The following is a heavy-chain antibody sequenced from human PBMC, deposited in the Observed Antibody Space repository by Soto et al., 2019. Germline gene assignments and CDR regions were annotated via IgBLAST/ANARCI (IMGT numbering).Heavy chain of an antibody. J-gene: IGHJ4*02. CDR3: AKDHYGTNSIDY. CDR1: GFTFSNFW. V-gene: IGHV3-74*01. CDR2: MNGDGRKI. Sequence: GGSLRLSCAASGFTFSNFWMHWVHQVPGKGLVWVSRMNGDGRKIHYADSVRGRFSISRDNANYRLHLEMNSLRFDDAGVYYFAKDHYGTNSIDYWGMGPPVTVSS. D-gene: IGHD1-7*01.